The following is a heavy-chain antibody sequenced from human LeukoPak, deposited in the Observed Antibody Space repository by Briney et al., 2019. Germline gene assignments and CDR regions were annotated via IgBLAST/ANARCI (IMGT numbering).Heavy chain of an antibody. CDR3: ARDGTAAGLYFDL. J-gene: IGHJ4*01. D-gene: IGHD6-13*01. V-gene: IGHV3-11*04. CDR2: ISSSGSTI. Sequence: GGSLRRSCAASGFTFSNYYMSWIRQAPGKGLEWVSYISSSGSTIYYADSVKGRFTISRDNAKNSLYLQMSSLRAEDTAVYYCARDGTAAGLYFDLWGQGTLVTVSS. CDR1: GFTFSNYY.